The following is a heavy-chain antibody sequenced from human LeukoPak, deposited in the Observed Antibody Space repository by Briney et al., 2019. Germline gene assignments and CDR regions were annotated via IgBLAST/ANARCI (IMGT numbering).Heavy chain of an antibody. CDR3: AKDSQTFYYDSSGSLDV. D-gene: IGHD3-22*01. CDR2: ISYDGSNK. Sequence: PGRSLRLSCAASGFTFSSYGMHWVRQAPGKGLEWVAVISYDGSNKYYADSVKGRFTISRDNSKNTLYLQMNSLRAEDTAVYYCAKDSQTFYYDSSGSLDVWRQGTLVTVSS. V-gene: IGHV3-30*18. J-gene: IGHJ4*02. CDR1: GFTFSSYG.